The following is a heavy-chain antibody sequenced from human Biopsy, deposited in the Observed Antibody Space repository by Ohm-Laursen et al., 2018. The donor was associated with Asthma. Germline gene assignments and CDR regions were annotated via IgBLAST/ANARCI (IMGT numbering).Heavy chain of an antibody. CDR2: ISSSGNTSTI. Sequence: SLRLSCAASGFTLSDYYISWIRQAPGKGLEWVSYISSSGNTSTIYYADSVKGRFTISRDNAKNPVYLQMNSLRAEDTAVYYCARKVAFDVWGQGTLVIVSS. CDR1: GFTLSDYY. J-gene: IGHJ3*01. CDR3: ARKVAFDV. V-gene: IGHV3-11*01.